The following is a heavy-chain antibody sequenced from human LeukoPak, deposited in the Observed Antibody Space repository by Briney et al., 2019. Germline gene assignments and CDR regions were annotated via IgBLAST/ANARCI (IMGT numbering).Heavy chain of an antibody. CDR1: GVSVGSAGYY. J-gene: IGHJ4*02. D-gene: IGHD3-16*02. CDR3: ARSKPQRGGYRYYFTY. V-gene: IGHV4-61*08. Sequence: PSETLSLTCSVSGVSVGSAGYYWTWIRQPPGKGLEWIGYMYYSGNSNYNPFLKSRVTMSLDPSKNRFSLKLSSVTAADTAVYYWARSKPQRGGYRYYFTYWGQGPLVPAPS. CDR2: MYYSGNS.